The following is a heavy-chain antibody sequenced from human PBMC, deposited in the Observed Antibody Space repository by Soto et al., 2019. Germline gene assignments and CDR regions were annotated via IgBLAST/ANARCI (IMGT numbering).Heavy chain of an antibody. Sequence: GPPVKVSCKASGYNFTSHYMHWVRQAPGQGLESMGIIYPRGGTTIYAQKFQGRVTMTRDTSTHTFYMELSSLRSEDTAMYYCARVGYSSTGTTFHYHGLDVWGQGTTVTVSS. D-gene: IGHD3-22*01. CDR1: GYNFTSHY. CDR3: ARVGYSSTGTTFHYHGLDV. CDR2: IYPRGGTT. V-gene: IGHV1-46*01. J-gene: IGHJ6*02.